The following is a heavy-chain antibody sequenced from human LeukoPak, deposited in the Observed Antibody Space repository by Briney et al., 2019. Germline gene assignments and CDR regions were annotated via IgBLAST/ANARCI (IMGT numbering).Heavy chain of an antibody. D-gene: IGHD3-10*01. Sequence: PGGSLRLSCGASGFTFSNYGMLWVRQAPGRGLEWVSSISSNSSYIYYADSVKGRFTISRGNAKNSLYLQMNSLRGEDTAVYYCTRAAYVTMVRGVIISQKRTHEDYWGQGTLVTVSS. V-gene: IGHV3-21*01. J-gene: IGHJ4*02. CDR1: GFTFSNYG. CDR2: ISSNSSYI. CDR3: TRAAYVTMVRGVIISQKRTHEDY.